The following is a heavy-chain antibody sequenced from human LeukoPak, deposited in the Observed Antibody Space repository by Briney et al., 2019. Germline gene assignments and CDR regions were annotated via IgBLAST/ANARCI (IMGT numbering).Heavy chain of an antibody. CDR1: GFTFNNYW. CDR3: ARAYMAD. Sequence: GGSLRLSCAASGFTFNNYWMHWVRHAPGKGLVWVSGINSDGSSATYADSVKGRFTISRDNAKNSLYLQMNSLRAEDTAVYYCARAYMADWGQGTLVTVSS. J-gene: IGHJ4*02. CDR2: INSDGSSA. V-gene: IGHV3-74*01. D-gene: IGHD4-11*01.